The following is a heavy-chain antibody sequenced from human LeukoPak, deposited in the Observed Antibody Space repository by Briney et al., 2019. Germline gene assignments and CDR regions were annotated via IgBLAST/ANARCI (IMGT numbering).Heavy chain of an antibody. V-gene: IGHV6-1*01. Sequence: SQTLSLTCAISGDSVSSNSAAWNWIRQSPSRGLEWLGRTYYRSNWYNDYAVSVKSRTTINPDTSKNQFSLQLNSVTPEDTAIYYCATNKYAYEADAFDIWGQGTMVTVSS. D-gene: IGHD3-16*01. CDR2: TYYRSNWYN. CDR1: GDSVSSNSAA. CDR3: ATNKYAYEADAFDI. J-gene: IGHJ3*02.